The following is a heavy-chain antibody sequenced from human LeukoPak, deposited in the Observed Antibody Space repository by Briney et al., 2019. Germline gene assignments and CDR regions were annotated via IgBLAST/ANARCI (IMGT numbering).Heavy chain of an antibody. Sequence: SETLSLTCTVSGGSISSSSYYWGWIRQPPGKGLEWIGSIYYSGSTYYNPSLKSRVTISVDTSKNQSSLKLSSVTAADTAVYYCARLPSNNWGYADLLFWGQGALVTVSS. CDR3: ARLPSNNWGYADLLF. CDR2: IYYSGST. CDR1: GGSISSSSYY. V-gene: IGHV4-39*01. J-gene: IGHJ4*02. D-gene: IGHD7-27*01.